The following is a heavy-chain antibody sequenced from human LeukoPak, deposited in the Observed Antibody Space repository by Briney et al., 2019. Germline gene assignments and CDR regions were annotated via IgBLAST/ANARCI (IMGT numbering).Heavy chain of an antibody. CDR3: ARSKVNGITGTTLGYFDY. CDR1: GFTVSYSY. Sequence: GGSLRLSCAASGFTVSYSYMSWVRRAPGKGLEWVSIIYSGGSTYYADSVKGRFTISRDNSKNTLYLQTNSLRAEDTAVYYCARSKVNGITGTTLGYFDYWGQGTLVTVSS. CDR2: IYSGGST. J-gene: IGHJ4*02. V-gene: IGHV3-53*01. D-gene: IGHD1-7*01.